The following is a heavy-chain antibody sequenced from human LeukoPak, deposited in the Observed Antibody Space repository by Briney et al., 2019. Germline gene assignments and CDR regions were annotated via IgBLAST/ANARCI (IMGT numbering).Heavy chain of an antibody. D-gene: IGHD3-9*01. J-gene: IGHJ4*02. Sequence: GASVKVSCKASGGTFSSYAISWVRQAPGQGLQWMGRIIPILATTYAPLFEDRLTITADKTTNTAYMELRSLTSDDTATYFCVRHPTSFDWFRDWGQGTLVTVSS. CDR1: GGTFSSYA. CDR2: IIPILAT. V-gene: IGHV1-69*04. CDR3: VRHPTSFDWFRD.